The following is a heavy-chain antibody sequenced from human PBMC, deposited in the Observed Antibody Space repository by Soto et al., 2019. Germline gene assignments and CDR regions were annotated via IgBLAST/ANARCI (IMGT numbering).Heavy chain of an antibody. D-gene: IGHD1-26*01. CDR1: GGSISSYY. CDR2: IYYSGST. V-gene: IGHV4-59*01. Sequence: PSETLSLTCTVSGGSISSYYWSWIRQPPGKGLEWIGYIYYSGSTNYNPSLKSRVTISVDTSKNQFSLKLSSVTAADTAVYYCAREGRKRATIDYWGQGTLVTSPQ. CDR3: AREGRKRATIDY. J-gene: IGHJ4*02.